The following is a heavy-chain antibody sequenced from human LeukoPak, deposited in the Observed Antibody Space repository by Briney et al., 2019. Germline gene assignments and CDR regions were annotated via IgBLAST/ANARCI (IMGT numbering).Heavy chain of an antibody. CDR2: IDQSGGRN. CDR1: GFSFSRSW. V-gene: IGHV3-7*05. J-gene: IGHJ3*02. D-gene: IGHD3-16*01. CDR3: ARDVEGGTFDI. Sequence: GGSLRLSCAASGFSFSRSWMTWVRQAPGRGLEWVANIDQSGGRNNYVDSVKGRFTISRDNAKNSLFLEMSSLRADDTAVYFCARDVEGGTFDIWGQGTTVTVSS.